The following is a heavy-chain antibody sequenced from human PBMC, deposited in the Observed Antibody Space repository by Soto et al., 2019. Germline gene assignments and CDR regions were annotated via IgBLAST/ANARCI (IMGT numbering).Heavy chain of an antibody. D-gene: IGHD6-13*01. CDR3: ARDRAIAAAGPIFDY. CDR1: GFTFSSYG. CDR2: IWYDGSNK. Sequence: GGSLRLSCAASGFTFSSYGMHWVRQAPGKGLEWVAVIWYDGSNKYYADSVKGRFTISRDNSKNTLYLQMNSLRAEDTAVYYCARDRAIAAAGPIFDYWGQGTLVTVSS. V-gene: IGHV3-33*01. J-gene: IGHJ4*02.